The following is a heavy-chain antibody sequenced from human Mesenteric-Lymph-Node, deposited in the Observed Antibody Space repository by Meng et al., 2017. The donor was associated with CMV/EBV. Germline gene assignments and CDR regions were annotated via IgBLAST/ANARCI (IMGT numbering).Heavy chain of an antibody. D-gene: IGHD3-3*01. CDR3: ARLLNDFWSGPWGY. Sequence: ASVKVSCKASGYTFTRYGISWVRQAPGQWLEWMGWISAYNGNTAYAQKLQGRVSMTTDTSTSTAYMELRSLRSDDTSVYYCARLLNDFWSGPWGYWGQGSLVTVSS. V-gene: IGHV1-18*01. CDR1: GYTFTRYG. J-gene: IGHJ4*02. CDR2: ISAYNGNT.